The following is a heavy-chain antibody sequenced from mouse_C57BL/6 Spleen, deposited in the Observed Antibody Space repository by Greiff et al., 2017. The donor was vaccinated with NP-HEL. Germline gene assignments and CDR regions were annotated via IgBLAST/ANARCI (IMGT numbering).Heavy chain of an antibody. CDR1: GFNIKNTY. CDR3: AREPRDGYSFAY. J-gene: IGHJ3*01. Sequence: VQLQQSVAELVRPGASVKLSCTASGFNIKNTYMPWVKQRPEQGLEWIGRIDPANGNTKYAPKFQGQATITADTSSNTAYLQLSSLTSEDTAIYYCAREPRDGYSFAYWGQGTLVTVSA. V-gene: IGHV14-3*01. D-gene: IGHD2-3*01. CDR2: IDPANGNT.